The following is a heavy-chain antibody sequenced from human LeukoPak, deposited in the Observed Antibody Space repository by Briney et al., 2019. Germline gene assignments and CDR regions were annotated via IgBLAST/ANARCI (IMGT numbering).Heavy chain of an antibody. V-gene: IGHV1-24*01. J-gene: IGHJ4*02. CDR3: ATGSYGGPMGSLKMFYFDH. CDR2: FDPEDGET. D-gene: IGHD4-23*01. Sequence: ASVKVSCKVSGYTLSELSMHWVRQAPGKGLEWMGGFDPEDGETIYAQKFQGRVTMTEDTSTDTAYMELSSLTSEDTAVYYCATGSYGGPMGSLKMFYFDHWGQGALVTVSS. CDR1: GYTLSELS.